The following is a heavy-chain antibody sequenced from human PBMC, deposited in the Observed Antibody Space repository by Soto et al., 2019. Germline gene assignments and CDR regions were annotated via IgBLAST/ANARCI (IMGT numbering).Heavy chain of an antibody. CDR2: IWYDGSNK. CDR1: GFTFSSYG. CDR3: ARDAGSGWYPH. D-gene: IGHD6-19*01. V-gene: IGHV3-33*01. Sequence: QVQLVESGGGVVQPGRSLRLSCVASGFTFSSYGMHWVRQAPGKGLEWVAVIWYDGSNKYYADSVKGRFTISRDNSKNTLYLQMNSLRAEDTAVYYCARDAGSGWYPHWGQGTLVTVSS. J-gene: IGHJ4*02.